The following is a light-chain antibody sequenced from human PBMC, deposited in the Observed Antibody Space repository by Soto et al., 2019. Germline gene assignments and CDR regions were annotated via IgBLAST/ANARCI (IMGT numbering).Light chain of an antibody. Sequence: QSAVTQPASVSGSPGQSITISCTGTSSDVGGYNYVSWYQQHPGIAPKLLIYGVTNRPSGVSTRFSGSKSGNTASLTISGLQAEDEADYHCSSYTSASTLLYLFGTGTKLTVL. CDR1: SSDVGGYNY. CDR3: SSYTSASTLLYL. V-gene: IGLV2-14*01. CDR2: GVT. J-gene: IGLJ1*01.